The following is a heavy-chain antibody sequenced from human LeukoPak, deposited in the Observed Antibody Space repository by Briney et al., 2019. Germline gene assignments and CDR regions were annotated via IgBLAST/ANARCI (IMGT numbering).Heavy chain of an antibody. V-gene: IGHV3-23*01. CDR3: ALLGLN. J-gene: IGHJ4*02. Sequence: GGSLRLSCAASGFTFSSYAVSWVRQAPGKGLEWVSSIVGSGYTTYYADSVKGRSTISRDNSKNTVYLQMNSLRAEDTAVYYCALLGLNWGQGTLVTISS. CDR1: GFTFSSYA. D-gene: IGHD2-15*01. CDR2: IVGSGYTT.